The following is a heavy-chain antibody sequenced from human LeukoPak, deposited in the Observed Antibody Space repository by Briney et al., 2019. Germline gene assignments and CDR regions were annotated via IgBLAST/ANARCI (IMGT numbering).Heavy chain of an antibody. CDR3: ARMTGGKGFDY. Sequence: SETLSLTCTVSGGSISSSSYYWGWIRQPPGKGLEWIGSIYYSGSTYYNPSLKSRVTISVDTSKNQFSLKLISVTAADTAVYYCARMTGGKGFDYWGQGTLVTVSS. V-gene: IGHV4-39*07. J-gene: IGHJ4*02. CDR2: IYYSGST. CDR1: GGSISSSSYY. D-gene: IGHD3-9*01.